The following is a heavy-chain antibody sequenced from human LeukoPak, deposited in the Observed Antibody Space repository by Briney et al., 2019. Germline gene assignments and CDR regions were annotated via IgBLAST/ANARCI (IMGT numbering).Heavy chain of an antibody. J-gene: IGHJ5*02. D-gene: IGHD6-13*01. V-gene: IGHV4-34*01. CDR2: INHSGST. CDR3: ARGMRCAKQHLGRNWFDP. CDR1: GGSFSGYY. Sequence: SETLSHTCAVYGGSFSGYYWSWIREPPGKGLEWIGEINHSGSTNYNPSLKSRVTISVDTSKNQFSLKLSSVTAADTAVYYCARGMRCAKQHLGRNWFDPWGQGTLVTVSS.